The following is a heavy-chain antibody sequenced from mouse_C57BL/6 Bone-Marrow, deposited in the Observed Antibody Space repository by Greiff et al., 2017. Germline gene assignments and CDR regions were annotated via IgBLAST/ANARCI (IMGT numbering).Heavy chain of an antibody. CDR1: GYTFTSYG. J-gene: IGHJ3*01. CDR2: IYPRSGNT. CDR3: ATAWFAY. V-gene: IGHV1-81*01. Sequence: QVQLQQSGAELARPGASVKLSCKASGYTFTSYGISWVKQRNGQGLEWIGEIYPRSGNTYYNEKFKGKATLTADKSSSTAYMELRSLTSEDSAVYFCATAWFAYWGQGTLVTVSA.